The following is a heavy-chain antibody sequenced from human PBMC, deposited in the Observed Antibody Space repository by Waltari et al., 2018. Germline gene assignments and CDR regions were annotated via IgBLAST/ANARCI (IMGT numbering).Heavy chain of an antibody. J-gene: IGHJ4*02. V-gene: IGHV3-7*04. Sequence: EVQLVESGGGLVEPGGSLRLSCVASGFSFSNYWMSWVRQAPGKGREWVAYIKEDGSKEYYLGSVKGRFTISRDNAKNSVYLQMNSLRPEDTAVYYCARDWEGERPNFDYWGQGTLVTVSS. CDR2: IKEDGSKE. D-gene: IGHD1-26*01. CDR3: ARDWEGERPNFDY. CDR1: GFSFSNYW.